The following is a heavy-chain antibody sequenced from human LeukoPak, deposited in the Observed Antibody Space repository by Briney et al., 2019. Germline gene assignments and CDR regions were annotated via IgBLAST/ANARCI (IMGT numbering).Heavy chain of an antibody. V-gene: IGHV3-23*01. CDR3: AKGGYEVDYYYMDV. Sequence: GGSLRLSCAASGFTFSSYSMSWVRQAPGKGLEWVSAISGSGGSTYYADSVKGRFTISRDNSKNTLYLQMNSLRAEDTAVYYCAKGGYEVDYYYMDVWGKGTTVTISS. CDR2: ISGSGGST. CDR1: GFTFSSYS. D-gene: IGHD3-3*01. J-gene: IGHJ6*03.